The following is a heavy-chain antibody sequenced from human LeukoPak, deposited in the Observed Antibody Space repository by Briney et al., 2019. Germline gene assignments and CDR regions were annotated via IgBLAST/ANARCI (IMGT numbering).Heavy chain of an antibody. D-gene: IGHD6-13*01. CDR1: GGTFSSYA. Sequence: SVKVSCKASGGTFSSYANSWVRQAPGQGLEWMGGIIPIFGTANYAQKFQGRVTITADKSTSTAYMELSSLRSEDTAVYYCARSGTGAPLDYWGQGTLVTVSS. V-gene: IGHV1-69*06. CDR2: IIPIFGTA. J-gene: IGHJ4*02. CDR3: ARSGTGAPLDY.